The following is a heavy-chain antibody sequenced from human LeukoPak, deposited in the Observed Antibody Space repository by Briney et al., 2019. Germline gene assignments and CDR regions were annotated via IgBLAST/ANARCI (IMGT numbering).Heavy chain of an antibody. CDR3: ARDGGRLGIPFGYYYYYMDV. D-gene: IGHD7-27*01. V-gene: IGHV4-61*01. J-gene: IGHJ6*03. Sequence: SETLSLTCTVSGGSISGTSYYWSWIRQPPGKGLEWIGYIYYSGSTNYNPSLKSRVTISVDTSKNQFSLKLSSVTAADTAVYYCARDGGRLGIPFGYYYYYMDVWGKGTTVTVSS. CDR1: GGSISGTSYY. CDR2: IYYSGST.